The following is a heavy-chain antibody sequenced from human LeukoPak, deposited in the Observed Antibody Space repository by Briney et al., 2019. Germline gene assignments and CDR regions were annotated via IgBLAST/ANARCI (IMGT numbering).Heavy chain of an antibody. CDR1: GYTFTGYY. J-gene: IGHJ4*02. CDR2: INPNSGGT. CDR3: ARVSDGDYVNYFDY. D-gene: IGHD4-17*01. V-gene: IGHV1-2*02. Sequence: ASVKVSCKASGYTFTGYYMHWVRQAPGQGLEWMGWINPNSGGTNYAQKFQGRVTMTRDTSISTAYMELSRLRFDDTAVYYCARVSDGDYVNYFDYWGQGTLVTVSS.